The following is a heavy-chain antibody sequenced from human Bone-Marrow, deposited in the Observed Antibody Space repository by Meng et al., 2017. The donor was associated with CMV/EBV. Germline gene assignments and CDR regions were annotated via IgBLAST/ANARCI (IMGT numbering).Heavy chain of an antibody. CDR1: SSNW. V-gene: IGHV4-4*02. J-gene: IGHJ4*02. D-gene: IGHD2-2*01. CDR3: ARVERLYCSSTSCPTTYYFDY. CDR2: IYHSGST. Sequence: SSNWWSWVRQPPGKGREWIGEIYHSGSTNYNPSLKSRVTISVDKSKNQFSLKLSSVTAADTAVYYCARVERLYCSSTSCPTTYYFDYWGQGTLVTVSS.